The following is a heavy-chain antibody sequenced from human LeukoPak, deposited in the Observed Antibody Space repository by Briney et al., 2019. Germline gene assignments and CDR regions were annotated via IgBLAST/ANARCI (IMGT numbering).Heavy chain of an antibody. Sequence: GGSLRLSCAVSGFTFSDYYMSWIRQAPGKGLEWVSYITSSGSTRYYEDSVKGRFTISRDNAKNSLYLQINSLRAEDTAVYYCARCSRPYYYDSSGYLVPDAFDIWGQGTVVTVSS. V-gene: IGHV3-11*01. CDR2: ITSSGSTR. D-gene: IGHD3-22*01. CDR1: GFTFSDYY. CDR3: ARCSRPYYYDSSGYLVPDAFDI. J-gene: IGHJ3*02.